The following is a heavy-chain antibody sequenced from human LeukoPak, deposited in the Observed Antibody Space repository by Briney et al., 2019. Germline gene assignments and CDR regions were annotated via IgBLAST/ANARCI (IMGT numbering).Heavy chain of an antibody. J-gene: IGHJ3*02. CDR2: INPSGGNT. CDR1: GYTFTTYY. D-gene: IGHD3-22*01. V-gene: IGHV1-46*01. Sequence: ASVKVSCKASGYTFTTYYMHWVRQTPGQGLEWMGIINPSGGNTSYAQKFQDRVTMTRDTSISTAYMELSRLRSDDTAVYYCARVLLDYDSSGYSNDAFDIWGQGTMVTVSS. CDR3: ARVLLDYDSSGYSNDAFDI.